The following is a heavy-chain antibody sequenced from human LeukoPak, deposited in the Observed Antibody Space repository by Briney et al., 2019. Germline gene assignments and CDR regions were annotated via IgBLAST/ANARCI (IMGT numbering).Heavy chain of an antibody. CDR2: ISAYNGNT. Sequence: ASVKVSCKASGYTFTSYGISGVRQAPGQGLEWMGWISAYNGNTNYAQKLQGRVTMTTDTTTSTAYMELRSLRSDDTAVYYCAREYYDSSGYVAFDIWGQGTMVTVSS. J-gene: IGHJ3*02. D-gene: IGHD3-22*01. CDR1: GYTFTSYG. V-gene: IGHV1-18*01. CDR3: AREYYDSSGYVAFDI.